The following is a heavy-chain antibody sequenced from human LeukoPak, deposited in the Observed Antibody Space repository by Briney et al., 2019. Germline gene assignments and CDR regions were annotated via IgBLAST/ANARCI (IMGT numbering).Heavy chain of an antibody. D-gene: IGHD3-22*01. CDR1: GFTFSNYA. CDR3: ARRASDSGAKPTFDF. V-gene: IGHV3-23*01. J-gene: IGHJ4*02. Sequence: GGSLRFSCAASGFTFSNYAMSWVRQAPGKGLEWVSVISSSGGNTYYADSVKGRFTMSRDNSKNTLDLQMNSLRAEDTAAYYCARRASDSGAKPTFDFWGQGTLVTVSS. CDR2: ISSSGGNT.